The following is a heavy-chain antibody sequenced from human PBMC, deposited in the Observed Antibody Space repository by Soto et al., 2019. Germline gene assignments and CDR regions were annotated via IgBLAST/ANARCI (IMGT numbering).Heavy chain of an antibody. CDR2: ISSSGGSI. Sequence: GGSLRLSCAASGFTFSSYAMNWVRQAPGKGLEWVSSISSSGGSIYYADSVKGRFTISRDNSKNSLYLQMNSLRAEDTAVYYCARAGWLSGTMLCAFDIWGQGTLVTVSS. CDR1: GFTFSSYA. V-gene: IGHV3-21*04. J-gene: IGHJ4*03. CDR3: ARAGWLSGTMLCAFDI. D-gene: IGHD1-20*01.